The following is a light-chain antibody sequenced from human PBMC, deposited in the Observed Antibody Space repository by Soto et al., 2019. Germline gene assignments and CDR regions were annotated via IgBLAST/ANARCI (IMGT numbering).Light chain of an antibody. J-gene: IGLJ1*01. Sequence: QSVLTQPPSASGPPGQSVTISCTGTSSDVGVYNFVSWYQQHPGKAPRLMIYEVTKRPSGVPDRFSGSKSGNTASLTVSGLQAEDEADYYCSSYAGSNSYVFGTGTKLTVL. V-gene: IGLV2-8*01. CDR2: EVT. CDR3: SSYAGSNSYV. CDR1: SSDVGVYNF.